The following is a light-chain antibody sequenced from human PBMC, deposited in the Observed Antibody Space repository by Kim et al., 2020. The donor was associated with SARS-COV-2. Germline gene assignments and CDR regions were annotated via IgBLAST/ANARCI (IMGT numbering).Light chain of an antibody. CDR3: QQYNAYSWT. Sequence: AAVGDRVTIPCRASQSVSKWLAWYQQKPGKAPKVLIYEVYRLESGVPSRFSGSGSETEFTLTINRLRPDDVSTYYCQQYNAYSWTFGRGTKVDIK. V-gene: IGKV1-5*01. CDR2: EVY. J-gene: IGKJ1*01. CDR1: QSVSKW.